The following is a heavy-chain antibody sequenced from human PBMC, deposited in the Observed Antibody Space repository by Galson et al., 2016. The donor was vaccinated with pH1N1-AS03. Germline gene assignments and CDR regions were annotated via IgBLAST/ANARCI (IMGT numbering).Heavy chain of an antibody. D-gene: IGHD6-19*01. CDR2: VYYSGTP. J-gene: IGHJ4*02. CDR1: GGSMSGYY. CDR3: ARTGSNGWYYFDS. V-gene: IGHV4-59*01. Sequence: LSLTCPVSGGSMSGYYWSWIRQSPERGLEWIGCVYYSGTPTYNPSLKSQVTISVDTSKNQFSLKLSSVTAADTAVYFCARTGSNGWYYFDSWGQGALVTVSS.